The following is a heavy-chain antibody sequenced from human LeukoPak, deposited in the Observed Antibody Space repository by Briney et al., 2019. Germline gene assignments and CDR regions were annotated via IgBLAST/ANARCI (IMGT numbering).Heavy chain of an antibody. Sequence: PSETLSLTCAVYGGSFSGYYWSWIRQPPGKGLEWIGEMNHSGSTNYSPSLKSRVIVSVDTSKNQFSLKLTYVTAADTAVYYCARHGFAGAFQHWGQGTLVTVSS. J-gene: IGHJ1*01. D-gene: IGHD3-10*01. CDR1: GGSFSGYY. CDR2: MNHSGST. V-gene: IGHV4-34*01. CDR3: ARHGFAGAFQH.